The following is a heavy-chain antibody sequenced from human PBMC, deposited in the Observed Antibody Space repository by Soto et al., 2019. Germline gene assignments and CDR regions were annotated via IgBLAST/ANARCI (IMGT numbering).Heavy chain of an antibody. CDR1: GFTVSSNY. J-gene: IGHJ6*02. CDR3: AAAGIRFLEGMDV. Sequence: GGSLRLSCAASGFTVSSNYMSWIRQAPGKGLEWVSVIYSGGSTYYADSVKGRFTISRDNSKNTLYLQMNSLRAEDTAVYYCAAAGIRFLEGMDVWGQGTTVTVSS. D-gene: IGHD3-3*01. V-gene: IGHV3-53*01. CDR2: IYSGGST.